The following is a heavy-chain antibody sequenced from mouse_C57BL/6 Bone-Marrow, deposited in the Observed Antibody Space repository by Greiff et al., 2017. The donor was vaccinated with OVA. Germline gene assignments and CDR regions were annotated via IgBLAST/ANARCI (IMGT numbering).Heavy chain of an antibody. CDR3: ARDYDEGFDV. CDR1: GYTFTDYN. V-gene: IGHV1-22*01. CDR2: INPNNGGT. J-gene: IGHJ1*03. D-gene: IGHD2-4*01. Sequence: EVQLQQSGPELVKPGASVKMSCKASGYTFTDYNMHWVKQSHGKSLEWIGYINPNNGGTSYNQKSKGKATLTVNKSSSTAYMELRSLTSEDSAVYYCARDYDEGFDVWGTGTTVTVSS.